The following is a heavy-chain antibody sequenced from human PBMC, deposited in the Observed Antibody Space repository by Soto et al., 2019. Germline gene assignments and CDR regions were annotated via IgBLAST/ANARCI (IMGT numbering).Heavy chain of an antibody. CDR1: GGSASSGSYY. V-gene: IGHV4-61*01. Sequence: SETLSLTCTVSGGSASSGSYYWSWIRQPPGKGLEWIGYIYYSGSTNYNPSLKSRVTISVDTSKNQFSLKLSSVTAADTAVYYCARDSGCSGGSCSTDYWGQGTLVTVSS. CDR2: IYYSGST. J-gene: IGHJ4*02. CDR3: ARDSGCSGGSCSTDY. D-gene: IGHD2-15*01.